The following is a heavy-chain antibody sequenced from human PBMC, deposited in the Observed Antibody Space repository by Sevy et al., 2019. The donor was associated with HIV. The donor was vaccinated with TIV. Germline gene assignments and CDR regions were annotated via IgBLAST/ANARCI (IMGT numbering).Heavy chain of an antibody. V-gene: IGHV3-9*01. CDR3: AKDINRGCDGVNCYSYYYYFYGLDV. Sequence: GGSLRLSCAASGFPFNDHAMHWVRQVPGKGLEWVSGVSWNSRNIGYADSVKGRFTISRDNARHFLYLEMNSLRPEDKDLYYCAKDINRGCDGVNCYSYYYYFYGLDVWGQGTTVTVSS. J-gene: IGHJ6*02. CDR2: VSWNSRNI. CDR1: GFPFNDHA. D-gene: IGHD2-21*01.